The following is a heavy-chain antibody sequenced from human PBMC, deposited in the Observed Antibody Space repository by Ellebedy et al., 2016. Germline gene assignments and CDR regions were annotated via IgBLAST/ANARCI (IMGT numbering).Heavy chain of an antibody. D-gene: IGHD3-10*01. Sequence: GGSLRLSXAASGFTFSSYWMHWVRQAPGKGLVWVSRINSDGSTTNYADSVKGRFTISRDNAKNTLYLQMNSLRAEDTAVYYCARDSMVRGCFGYWGQGTLVTVSS. CDR1: GFTFSSYW. J-gene: IGHJ4*02. CDR3: ARDSMVRGCFGY. CDR2: INSDGSTT. V-gene: IGHV3-74*01.